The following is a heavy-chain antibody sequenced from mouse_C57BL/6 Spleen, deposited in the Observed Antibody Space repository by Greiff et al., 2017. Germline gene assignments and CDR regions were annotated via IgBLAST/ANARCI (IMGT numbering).Heavy chain of an antibody. J-gene: IGHJ3*01. CDR2: IYPSDSET. CDR3: ARGGDYDWFAY. D-gene: IGHD2-4*01. V-gene: IGHV1-61*01. CDR1: GYTFTSYW. Sequence: QVQLQQPGAELVRPGSSVKLSCKASGYTFTSYWMDWVKQRPGQGLEWIGNIYPSDSETHYNQKFKDKATLTVDKSSSTAYMQLSRLTSEVSAVYYCARGGDYDWFAYWGQGTLVTVSA.